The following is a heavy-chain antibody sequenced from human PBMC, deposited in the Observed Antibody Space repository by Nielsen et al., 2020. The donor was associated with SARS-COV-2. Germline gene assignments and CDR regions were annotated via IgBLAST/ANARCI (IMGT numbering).Heavy chain of an antibody. CDR3: ARDILPNIAVAGTGYFQH. Sequence: WVRQAPGQGLEWMGGNIPIFGTANYAQKFQGRVTITADESTSTAYMELSSLRSEDTAVYYCARDILPNIAVAGTGYFQHWGQGTLVTVSS. J-gene: IGHJ1*01. V-gene: IGHV1-69*01. D-gene: IGHD6-19*01. CDR2: NIPIFGTA.